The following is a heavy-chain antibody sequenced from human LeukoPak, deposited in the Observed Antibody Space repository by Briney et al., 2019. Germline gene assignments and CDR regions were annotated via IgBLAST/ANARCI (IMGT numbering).Heavy chain of an antibody. CDR2: IKTDGSET. V-gene: IGHV3-7*01. CDR3: ARGAGALPFDI. Sequence: GGSLTLSCAASGFSFSAYWMSWVRQVPGKGLEWVANIKTDGSETHYVDSVRGRFTISRDNAQNSLSLQMNSLRDEDSALYYCARGAGALPFDIWGQGTTVTVSS. CDR1: GFSFSAYW. J-gene: IGHJ3*02. D-gene: IGHD1-14*01.